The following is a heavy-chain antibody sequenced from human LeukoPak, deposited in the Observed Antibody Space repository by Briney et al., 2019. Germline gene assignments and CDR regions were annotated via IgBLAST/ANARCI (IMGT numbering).Heavy chain of an antibody. J-gene: IGHJ4*02. CDR3: VKELYYYGSGGFDY. CDR1: GFTFSSYA. V-gene: IGHV3-64D*06. CDR2: ISSNGGST. D-gene: IGHD3-10*01. Sequence: GGSLRLSCSASGFTFSSYAMRWVRQAPGKGLEYVSAISSNGGSTYYADSVKGRFTISRDNSKNTLYLQMSSLRAEDTAVYYCVKELYYYGSGGFDYWGQGTLVTVSS.